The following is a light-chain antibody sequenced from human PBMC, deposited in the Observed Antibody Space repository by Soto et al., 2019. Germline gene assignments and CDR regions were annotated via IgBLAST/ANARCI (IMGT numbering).Light chain of an antibody. CDR2: DAS. CDR1: ESVRSK. J-gene: IGKJ2*01. Sequence: EIVMTQSPATLSVSPGERATLSCRASESVRSKLAWYQQKPGQAPRLLIYDASTRAAGIPARFSGSGSGTEFTLTISSLQSEDFAVYYCQHYDKRYTFGHGTKVDIK. CDR3: QHYDKRYT. V-gene: IGKV3-15*01.